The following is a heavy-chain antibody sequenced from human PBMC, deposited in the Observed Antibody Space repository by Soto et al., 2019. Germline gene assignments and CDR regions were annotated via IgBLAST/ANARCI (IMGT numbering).Heavy chain of an antibody. Sequence: PGGSLRLSCAASGFTFSNAWMNWVRQAPGKGLEWVGRIKSKTDGGTTDYAAPVKGRFTISRDDSKNTLYLQMNSLKTEDTAVYYCTTDVSGDYGEDYFDYWGQGTLVTVSS. CDR3: TTDVSGDYGEDYFDY. CDR1: GFTFSNAW. V-gene: IGHV3-15*07. CDR2: IKSKTDGGTT. D-gene: IGHD4-17*01. J-gene: IGHJ4*02.